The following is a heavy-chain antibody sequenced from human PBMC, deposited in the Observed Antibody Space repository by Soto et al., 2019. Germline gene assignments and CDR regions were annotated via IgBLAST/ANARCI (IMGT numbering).Heavy chain of an antibody. V-gene: IGHV1-2*04. D-gene: IGHD6-13*01. Sequence: GASVKVSCKASGYTFTGYYMHWVRQAPGQGLEWMGWINPNSGGTNYAQKFQGWVTMTRDTSISTAYMELSRLRSDDTAVYYCARDQELAAGWGYYYYGMDVWGQGTTVTVSS. CDR1: GYTFTGYY. CDR3: ARDQELAAGWGYYYYGMDV. CDR2: INPNSGGT. J-gene: IGHJ6*02.